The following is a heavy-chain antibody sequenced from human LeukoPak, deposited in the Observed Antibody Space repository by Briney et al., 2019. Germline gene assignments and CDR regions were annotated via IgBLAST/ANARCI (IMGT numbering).Heavy chain of an antibody. Sequence: RESLKISCKGSGYSFSSNWIGWVRQMPGKGLEWMGIIYPGNSDTRYSPSFRGQVTISADKSISTAYLQWSSLKASDTAMYYCARRINRANFDYWGQGTLVTVSS. CDR3: ARRINRANFDY. CDR2: IYPGNSDT. V-gene: IGHV5-51*01. J-gene: IGHJ4*02. CDR1: GYSFSSNW. D-gene: IGHD1-14*01.